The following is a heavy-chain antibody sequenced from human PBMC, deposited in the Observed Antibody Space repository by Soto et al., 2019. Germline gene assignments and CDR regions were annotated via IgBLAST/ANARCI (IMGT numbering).Heavy chain of an antibody. V-gene: IGHV3-33*01. CDR1: GFTFSSYG. CDR3: ARAAHCSGCSCYSGRVY. D-gene: IGHD2-15*01. CDR2: IWYDGSNK. J-gene: IGHJ4*02. Sequence: QVQLVESGGGVVQPGRSLRLSCAASGFTFSSYGMHWVRQAPGKGLEWVAVIWYDGSNKYYADSVKGRFTISRDNSKNTLYLQMNSLRAEDTAVYYCARAAHCSGCSCYSGRVYWGQGTLVTVSS.